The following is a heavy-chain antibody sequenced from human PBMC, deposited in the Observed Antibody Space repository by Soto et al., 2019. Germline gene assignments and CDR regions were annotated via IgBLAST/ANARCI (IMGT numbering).Heavy chain of an antibody. CDR3: ARDNGFGESDV. CDR2: ISAYNGKT. V-gene: IGHV1-18*01. CDR1: GYSFTSYG. J-gene: IGHJ6*02. D-gene: IGHD3-10*01. Sequence: QVQLVQSGAEVKKPGASVKVSCKASGYSFTSYGISWVRQAPGQGLEWMGWISAYNGKTNYAQKLQCRVTMTTGTSTSTAYMELGSRRSDDTAVYYCARDNGFGESDVWGQGTTVTVSS.